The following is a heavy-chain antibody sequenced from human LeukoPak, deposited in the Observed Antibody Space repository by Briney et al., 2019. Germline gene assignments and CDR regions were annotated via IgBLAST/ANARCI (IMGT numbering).Heavy chain of an antibody. V-gene: IGHV3-48*03. J-gene: IGHJ3*02. D-gene: IGHD3-22*01. CDR2: ISSSSTTK. CDR1: GFTFSSCE. CDR3: ARGGSTGYNHNAFDI. Sequence: PGGSLRLSCAASGFTFSSCEMNWVRQAPGKGLEWVSYISSSSTTKLYADSVKGRFTISRDNSKNSLYLQMNSLSAEDTAVYYCARGGSTGYNHNAFDIWGQGTMVTVSS.